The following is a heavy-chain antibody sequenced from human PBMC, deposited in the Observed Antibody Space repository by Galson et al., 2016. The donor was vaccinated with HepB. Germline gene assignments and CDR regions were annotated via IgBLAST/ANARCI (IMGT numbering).Heavy chain of an antibody. D-gene: IGHD3/OR15-3a*01. CDR3: ARFPVLDFYFDY. CDR2: IIPIFDTT. CDR1: GGTFSNYA. Sequence: QSGAEVKKPGESLKISCKASGGTFSNYAISWVRQAPGQGLEWMGTIIPIFDTTTYAQKFQGRVTITADESTSTAYMELSSLRSEDTAVYYCARFPVLDFYFDYWGQGTLVTVSP. J-gene: IGHJ4*02. V-gene: IGHV1-69*15.